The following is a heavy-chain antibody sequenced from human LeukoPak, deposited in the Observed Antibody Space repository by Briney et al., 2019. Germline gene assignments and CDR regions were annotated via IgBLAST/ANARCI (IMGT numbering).Heavy chain of an antibody. V-gene: IGHV4-39*01. CDR3: ARHEKEPYYDILTGYRINP. J-gene: IGHJ5*02. CDR1: GGSISSSSYY. CDR2: IYYSGST. D-gene: IGHD3-9*01. Sequence: SETLSLTCTVSGGSISSSSYYWGWIRQPPGKGLEWIGSIYYSGSTYYNPSLKSRVTISVDTSKNQFSLKLSSVTAADTAVYYCARHEKEPYYDILTGYRINPWGQGTLVTVSS.